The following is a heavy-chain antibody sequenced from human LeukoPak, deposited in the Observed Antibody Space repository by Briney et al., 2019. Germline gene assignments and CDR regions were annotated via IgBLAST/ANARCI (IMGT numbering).Heavy chain of an antibody. CDR1: GFTFGDYA. CDR2: IRSKAYGGTT. D-gene: IGHD6-13*01. V-gene: IGHV3-49*04. CDR3: TRDSIAAAGFYYYYGMDV. Sequence: GGSLRLSCTASGFTFGDYAMSWVRQAPGKGLEWVGFIRSKAYGGTTEYAASVKGRFTISRDDSKSIAYLQMNSLKTEDTAVYYCTRDSIAAAGFYYYYGMDVWGQGTTATVSS. J-gene: IGHJ6*02.